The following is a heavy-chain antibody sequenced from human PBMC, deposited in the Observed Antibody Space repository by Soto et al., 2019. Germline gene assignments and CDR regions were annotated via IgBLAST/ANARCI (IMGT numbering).Heavy chain of an antibody. V-gene: IGHV3-15*07. CDR2: IKSKTDGGTT. J-gene: IGHJ4*02. CDR1: GFTFSNAW. Sequence: PGGSLRLSCAASGFTFSNAWMNWVRQAPGKGLEWVGRIKSKTDGGTTDYVAPVKGRFTISRDDSKNTLYLQMNSLKTEDTAVYYCTPTYYYGSGSSPGALWGQGTLVTVSS. D-gene: IGHD3-10*01. CDR3: TPTYYYGSGSSPGAL.